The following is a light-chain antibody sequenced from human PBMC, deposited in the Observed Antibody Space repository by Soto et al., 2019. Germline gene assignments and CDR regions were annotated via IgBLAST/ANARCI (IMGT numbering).Light chain of an antibody. CDR3: QQYTKWPLT. Sequence: EIVMTQSPATLSVSPGERATLSCRASQSVYSNLAWYQQKPGQAPRLLIYHASTRATGIPARFSGGGSGTDVTLTISSLQSEDFAVYYCQQYTKWPLTFGGGTKVEIK. V-gene: IGKV3-15*01. CDR1: QSVYSN. CDR2: HAS. J-gene: IGKJ4*01.